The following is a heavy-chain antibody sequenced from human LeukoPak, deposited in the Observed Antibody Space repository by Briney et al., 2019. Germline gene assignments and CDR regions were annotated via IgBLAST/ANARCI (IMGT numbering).Heavy chain of an antibody. CDR2: ISGRSDNT. Sequence: PGASLSLSCAASGFIFSNYAMYWVRQAPGKGLEWVSAISGRSDNTYYADSVKGRFTLSRDSSKNTLYLQMNSLRADDTAVYYCAKWGDYDVLTGYYVSDFWGQGTLVTVSS. CDR1: GFIFSNYA. V-gene: IGHV3-23*01. D-gene: IGHD3-9*01. CDR3: AKWGDYDVLTGYYVSDF. J-gene: IGHJ4*02.